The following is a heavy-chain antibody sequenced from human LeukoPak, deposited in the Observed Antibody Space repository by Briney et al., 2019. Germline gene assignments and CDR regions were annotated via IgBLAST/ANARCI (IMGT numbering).Heavy chain of an antibody. V-gene: IGHV3-7*03. CDR3: ARSIPYGTTWYGRSDY. J-gene: IGHJ4*02. D-gene: IGHD6-13*01. Sequence: GGSLRLSCAASGFPFSSYSMTWVRQTPGKGLEWVANIKPDGTTKFYVDSVKGRFTISRDNALNSLYLQMNSLRAEDTAIYYCARSIPYGTTWYGRSDYWGQGTLVTVSS. CDR2: IKPDGTTK. CDR1: GFPFSSYS.